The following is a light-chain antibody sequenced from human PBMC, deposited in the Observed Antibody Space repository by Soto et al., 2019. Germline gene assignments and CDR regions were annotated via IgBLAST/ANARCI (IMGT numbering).Light chain of an antibody. CDR1: QSVTSNY. CDR3: QQYDSSPRT. V-gene: IGKV3-20*01. J-gene: IGKJ2*01. CDR2: GAS. Sequence: EIVLTQSPGTLSLSPGERATRSCRASQSVTSNYLAWYQQKPGQAPRLLIFGASSRATGIPNRFSGSGSGTDFTLTISRLEPEDFAVYYCQQYDSSPRTFGQGTKLEVK.